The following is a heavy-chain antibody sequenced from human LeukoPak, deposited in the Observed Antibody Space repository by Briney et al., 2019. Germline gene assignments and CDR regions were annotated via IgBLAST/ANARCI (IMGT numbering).Heavy chain of an antibody. V-gene: IGHV4-59*01. D-gene: IGHD2-15*01. Sequence: PSETLSLTCTVSGGSISSYYWSWIRQPPGKGLEWIGYIYYSGSTNYNPSLKSRVTISVDTSKNQFSLKLSSVTAADTAVYYCAREDCSGGSCYFYYWGQGTLVTVPS. CDR1: GGSISSYY. J-gene: IGHJ4*02. CDR3: AREDCSGGSCYFYY. CDR2: IYYSGST.